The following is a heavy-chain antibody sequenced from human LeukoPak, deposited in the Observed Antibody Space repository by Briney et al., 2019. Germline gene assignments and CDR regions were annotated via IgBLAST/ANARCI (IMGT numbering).Heavy chain of an antibody. CDR2: IFYTGST. D-gene: IGHD3-22*01. J-gene: IGHJ4*02. CDR3: ARSSDSSGYSPGYFDY. V-gene: IGHV4-39*07. CDR1: GGSISSSSYY. Sequence: SETLSLTCTVSGGSISSSSYYWGWIRQPPGKGLEWIGSIFYTGSTSYNPSLKSRVTISVDTSKNQFSLKLSSVTAADTAVYYCARSSDSSGYSPGYFDYWGQGTLVTVSS.